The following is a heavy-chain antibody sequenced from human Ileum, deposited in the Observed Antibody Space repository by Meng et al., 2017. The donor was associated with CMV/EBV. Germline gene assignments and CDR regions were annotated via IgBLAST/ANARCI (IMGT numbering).Heavy chain of an antibody. Sequence: SCKASGYTFTSYDINWVRQATGQGLEWMGWMNPNSGNTGYAQKFQGRVTMTRNTSISTAYMELSSLRSEDTAVYYCARDQLLRGWFDPWGQGTLVTVS. J-gene: IGHJ5*02. CDR1: GYTFTSYD. CDR3: ARDQLLRGWFDP. CDR2: MNPNSGNT. D-gene: IGHD2-2*01. V-gene: IGHV1-8*01.